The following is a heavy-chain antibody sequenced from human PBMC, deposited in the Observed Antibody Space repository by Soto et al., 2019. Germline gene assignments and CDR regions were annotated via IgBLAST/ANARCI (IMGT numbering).Heavy chain of an antibody. Sequence: SETLSLTCTVSGGSISSYYWSWIRQPPGKGLEWIGYIYYSGSTNYNPSLKSRVTISVDTSKNQFSLKLSSVTAADTAVYYCARHAYYDFWSGYYAWFDPWGQGTLVTVSS. CDR3: ARHAYYDFWSGYYAWFDP. D-gene: IGHD3-3*01. CDR1: GGSISSYY. CDR2: IYYSGST. V-gene: IGHV4-59*08. J-gene: IGHJ5*02.